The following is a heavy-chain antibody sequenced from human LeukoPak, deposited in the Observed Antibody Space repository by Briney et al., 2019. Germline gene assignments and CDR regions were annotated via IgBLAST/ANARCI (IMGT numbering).Heavy chain of an antibody. CDR2: IYTGGST. Sequence: SETLSLTCTVSGGSISSYYWSWIRQPAGKGLEWIGRIYTGGSTNYNPSLKSRVTMSVDTSKNQFSLKLSSVTAADTAVYYCARDSSYDFWSGNGGFDYWGQGTLVTVSS. D-gene: IGHD3-3*01. V-gene: IGHV4-4*07. J-gene: IGHJ4*02. CDR3: ARDSSYDFWSGNGGFDY. CDR1: GGSISSYY.